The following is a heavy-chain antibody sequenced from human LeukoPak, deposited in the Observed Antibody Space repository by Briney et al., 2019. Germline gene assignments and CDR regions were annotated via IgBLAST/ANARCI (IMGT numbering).Heavy chain of an antibody. CDR2: INWNGGST. CDR1: GFIFDDYG. J-gene: IGHJ4*02. CDR3: ARDLESRGSYSVDC. D-gene: IGHD1-26*01. V-gene: IGHV3-20*04. Sequence: PGGSLRLSCAASGFIFDDYGMSWVRQAPGKGLEWVSGINWNGGSTGYADSMKGRFTISRDNAKNSLYLQMNSLRAEDTALYYCARDLESRGSYSVDCWGLGTLVTVSS.